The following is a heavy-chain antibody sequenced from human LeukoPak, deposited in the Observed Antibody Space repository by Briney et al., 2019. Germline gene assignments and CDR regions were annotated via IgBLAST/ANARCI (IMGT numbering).Heavy chain of an antibody. CDR3: ARAGSPGTGYPFDY. Sequence: SETLSLTCTVSGVSISSSSYYWGWIRQPPGKGLEWIGSIYYSGNTYYNPSLKSRVTISVDTSKNQFSLKLSSVTAADTAVYYCARAGSPGTGYPFDYWGQGTLVTVSS. CDR1: GVSISSSSYY. V-gene: IGHV4-39*07. D-gene: IGHD3/OR15-3a*01. CDR2: IYYSGNT. J-gene: IGHJ4*02.